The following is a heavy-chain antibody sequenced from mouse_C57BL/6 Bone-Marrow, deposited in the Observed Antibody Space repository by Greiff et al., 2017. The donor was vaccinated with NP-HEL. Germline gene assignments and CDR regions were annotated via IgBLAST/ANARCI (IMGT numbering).Heavy chain of an antibody. CDR3: AIPRKRYGSSFAWFAY. Sequence: QVQLQQPGAELVKPGASVKVSCKASGYTFTSYWMHWVKQRPGQGLEWIGRIHPSDSDTNYNQKFKGKATLTVDKSSSTAYMQLSSLTSEDSAVYYCAIPRKRYGSSFAWFAYWGQGTLVTVSA. CDR2: IHPSDSDT. J-gene: IGHJ3*01. D-gene: IGHD1-1*01. V-gene: IGHV1-74*01. CDR1: GYTFTSYW.